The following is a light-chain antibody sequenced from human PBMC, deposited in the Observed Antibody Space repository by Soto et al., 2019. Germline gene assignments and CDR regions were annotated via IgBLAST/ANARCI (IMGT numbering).Light chain of an antibody. CDR1: QSISNF. CDR3: QHRSNWYT. J-gene: IGKJ2*01. Sequence: EIVLTQSPATLSLSPGERATLSCRASQSISNFLAWYQQKPGQAPRLLIYDASNRASGIPARFSGSGSGTDFTLTITSLEPEDFAVYYCQHRSNWYTFGQGTKVDIK. CDR2: DAS. V-gene: IGKV3-11*01.